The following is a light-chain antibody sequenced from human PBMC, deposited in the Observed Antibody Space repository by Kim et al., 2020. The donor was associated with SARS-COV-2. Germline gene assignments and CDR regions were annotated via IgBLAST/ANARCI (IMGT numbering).Light chain of an antibody. V-gene: IGLV3-21*04. Sequence: AARKTARITCGGNDVGSKSVNWYQQKQGQAPVLIIYYDGDRPSGIPERFSGSNSANTATLTISRVEAGDEADYYCQVWDSDSDHAVFGGGTQLTVL. CDR1: DVGSKS. CDR2: YDG. J-gene: IGLJ2*01. CDR3: QVWDSDSDHAV.